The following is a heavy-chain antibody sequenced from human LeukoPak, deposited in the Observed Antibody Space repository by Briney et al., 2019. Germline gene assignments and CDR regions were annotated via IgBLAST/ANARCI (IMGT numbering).Heavy chain of an antibody. V-gene: IGHV1-2*02. Sequence: ASVKVSCKASGYTFTGYYMHWVRQAPGQGLEWMGWINPNSGGTNYAQKFQGRATMTRDTSISTAYMELSRLRSDDTAVYYCARAGNYYDSSGYYLPDDYWGRGTLVTVSS. CDR2: INPNSGGT. J-gene: IGHJ4*02. CDR3: ARAGNYYDSSGYYLPDDY. CDR1: GYTFTGYY. D-gene: IGHD3-22*01.